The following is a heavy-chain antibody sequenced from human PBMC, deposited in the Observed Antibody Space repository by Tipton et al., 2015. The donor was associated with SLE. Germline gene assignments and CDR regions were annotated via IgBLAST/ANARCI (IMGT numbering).Heavy chain of an antibody. V-gene: IGHV4-59*12. CDR1: GGSISSYY. J-gene: IGHJ4*02. D-gene: IGHD3-16*02. CDR2: IYYSGST. CDR3: ARGIVDY. Sequence: TLSLTCTVSGGSISSYYWSWIRQPPGKGLEWIGYIYYSGSTYYNPSLKSRVTISVDTSKNQFSLKLSSVTAADTAVYYCARGIVDYWGQGTLVTVSS.